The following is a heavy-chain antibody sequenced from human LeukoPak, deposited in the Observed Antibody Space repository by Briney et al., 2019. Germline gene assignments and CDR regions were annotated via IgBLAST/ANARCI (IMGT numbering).Heavy chain of an antibody. V-gene: IGHV1-2*06. CDR1: GYTFTGYY. D-gene: IGHD2-2*01. CDR2: IYPNSGGT. Sequence: ASVKVSCKASGYTFTGYYMHWVRQAPGQGLEWMGRIYPNSGGTNYAQKFQGRVTMTRDTSISTAYMELSRLRSDDTAVYYCARDAGDIVVVPAASQHWGQGTLVTVSS. CDR3: ARDAGDIVVVPAASQH. J-gene: IGHJ1*01.